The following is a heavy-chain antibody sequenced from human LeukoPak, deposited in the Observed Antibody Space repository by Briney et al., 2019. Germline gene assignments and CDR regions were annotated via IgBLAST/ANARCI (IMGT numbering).Heavy chain of an antibody. V-gene: IGHV4-59*12. CDR2: IYYSGST. J-gene: IGHJ4*02. Sequence: SETLSLTCSVSGGAISSYYWSWIRQPPGKGLEWIGYIYYSGSTNYNPSLKSRVTISVDTSKNQFSLKLSSLTAADSAAYYCARLDVGILTCYALLDYWGQGTLVTVSS. CDR3: ARLDVGILTCYALLDY. D-gene: IGHD3-9*01. CDR1: GGAISSYY.